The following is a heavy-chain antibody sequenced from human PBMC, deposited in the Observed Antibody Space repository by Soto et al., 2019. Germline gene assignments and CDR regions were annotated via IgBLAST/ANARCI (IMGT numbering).Heavy chain of an antibody. J-gene: IGHJ6*02. CDR2: IKSKTDGGTT. V-gene: IGHV3-15*07. D-gene: IGHD3-10*01. Sequence: GGSLRLSCAASGFTFSNAWMNWVRQAPGKGLEWVGRIKSKTDGGTTDYAAPVKGRFTISRDDSKNTLYLQMNSLKTEDTAVYYCTAARITMVRGVYYYYGMDVWGQGTTVTVSS. CDR1: GFTFSNAW. CDR3: TAARITMVRGVYYYYGMDV.